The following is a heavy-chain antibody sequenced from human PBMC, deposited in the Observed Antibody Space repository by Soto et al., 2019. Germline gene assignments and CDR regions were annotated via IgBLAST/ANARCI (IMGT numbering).Heavy chain of an antibody. CDR2: ISSSGGDT. J-gene: IGHJ5*02. CDR1: GFTFSNYA. CDR3: AMKAAGNCPFDQ. Sequence: GGSLRLSCAASGFTFSNYAMSWVRQAPGKGLEWVSGISSSGGDTPYADSVKGRFTISRDNSKNMLYLQMNSLRAEDTAVYDCAMKAAGNCPFDQWAQRTLVTFSS. D-gene: IGHD6-13*01. V-gene: IGHV3-23*01.